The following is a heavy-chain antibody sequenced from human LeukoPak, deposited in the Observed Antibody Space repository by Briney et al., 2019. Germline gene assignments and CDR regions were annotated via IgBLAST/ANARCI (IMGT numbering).Heavy chain of an antibody. D-gene: IGHD1-26*01. J-gene: IGHJ6*03. CDR1: GYTFADYH. CDR2: INPNSGGT. CDR3: ARGVSGAYYYYCMDV. V-gene: IGHV1-2*02. Sequence: GASVKVSCKASGYTFADYHMRWVRQAPGQGLEWMGWINPNSGGTNYAQKFQGRVTMTRDTSISTAYMELSSLRSDDSAVYYCARGVSGAYYYYCMDVWGKGTTVTVSS.